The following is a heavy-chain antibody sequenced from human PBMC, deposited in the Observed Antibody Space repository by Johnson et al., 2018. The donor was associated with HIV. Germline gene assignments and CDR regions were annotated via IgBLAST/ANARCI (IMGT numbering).Heavy chain of an antibody. J-gene: IGHJ3*01. CDR1: GFTFSSYA. CDR3: ASQYELYGYAVEL. Sequence: QLVESGGGVVQPGRSLRLSCAASGFTFSSYAMHWVRQAPGKGLEWVAVISYDGSNKYYADSVKGRFTISRDNSKNTLYLQMNSLRAEDTAVYYCASQYELYGYAVELWGKGTVVTVSS. D-gene: IGHD5-18*01. CDR2: ISYDGSNK. V-gene: IGHV3-30-3*01.